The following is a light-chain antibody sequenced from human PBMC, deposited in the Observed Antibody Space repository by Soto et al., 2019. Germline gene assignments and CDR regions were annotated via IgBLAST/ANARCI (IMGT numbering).Light chain of an antibody. Sequence: DIVLTQSPDSLAVSLGERATINCKSSQNVIHDSNSKNFLAWYQQKPGQPPKLLMYWASTRESGVPDRFSGSGSSKDFTLTISSLQAEDVAVYYCQQYHTPPLTFGGGTKVEIK. CDR3: QQYHTPPLT. J-gene: IGKJ4*01. CDR2: WAS. CDR1: QNVIHDSNSKNF. V-gene: IGKV4-1*01.